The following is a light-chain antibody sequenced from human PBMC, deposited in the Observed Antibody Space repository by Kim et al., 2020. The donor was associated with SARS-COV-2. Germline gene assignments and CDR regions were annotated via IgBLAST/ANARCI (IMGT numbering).Light chain of an antibody. J-gene: IGKJ2*01. V-gene: IGKV2-28*01. Sequence: EPASISCRASQSPLYSNGFNYLDWYLQKQGQSPQLPIYLGSNRASGAPDRFSGSGSGTDFTLKISRVEAEDVGVYYCMQTLQTPRTFGQGTKLEI. CDR3: MQTLQTPRT. CDR1: QSPLYSNGFNY. CDR2: LGS.